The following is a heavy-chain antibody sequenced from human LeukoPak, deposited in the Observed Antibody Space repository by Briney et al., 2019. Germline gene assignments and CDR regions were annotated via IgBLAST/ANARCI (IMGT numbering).Heavy chain of an antibody. D-gene: IGHD2-8*01. V-gene: IGHV3-23*01. J-gene: IGHJ4*02. CDR1: GFAFSNYA. Sequence: GGSLRLSCTTSGFAFSNYAMNWVRQAPGKGPEWVSGISGFNTYYADSVKGRFTIFRDNSKNVLYLQMDRLRAEDTAVYSCAKDVCTSPRCLLYFDSWGQGTLVAVSS. CDR2: ISGFNT. CDR3: AKDVCTSPRCLLYFDS.